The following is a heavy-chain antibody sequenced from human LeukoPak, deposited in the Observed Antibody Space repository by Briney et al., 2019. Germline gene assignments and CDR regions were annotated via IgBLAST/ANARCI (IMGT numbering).Heavy chain of an antibody. D-gene: IGHD6-13*01. CDR3: ASGWGEAAAGTFVDY. CDR2: INWNGGST. Sequence: GGTLRLSCAASGFTFVDYGMSWVRQAPGKGLEWVSGINWNGGSTGDADSVKGRFTISRDNAKNSLYLQMNGLRAEDTALYHCASGWGEAAAGTFVDYWGQGTLVTVSS. J-gene: IGHJ4*02. V-gene: IGHV3-20*01. CDR1: GFTFVDYG.